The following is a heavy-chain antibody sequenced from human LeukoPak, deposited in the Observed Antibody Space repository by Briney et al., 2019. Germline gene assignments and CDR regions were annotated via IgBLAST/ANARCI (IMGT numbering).Heavy chain of an antibody. CDR3: AREYGYNTAHFDY. Sequence: TGRSLTLSCAASRFTFSNYWMHWVRQAPGKGLVWVSRINMDGSITSYADSVKGRFIISTDNAKSTLYLQMNSLRAESTAVYYCAREYGYNTAHFDYWGQGTLVTVSS. V-gene: IGHV3-74*01. CDR2: INMDGSIT. D-gene: IGHD5-24*01. CDR1: RFTFSNYW. J-gene: IGHJ4*02.